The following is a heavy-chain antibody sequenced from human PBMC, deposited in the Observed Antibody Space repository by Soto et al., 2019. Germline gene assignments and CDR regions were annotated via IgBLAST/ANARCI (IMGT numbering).Heavy chain of an antibody. V-gene: IGHV3-7*01. CDR2: IKEDGSQK. D-gene: IGHD1-26*01. CDR1: GFSFSMYW. J-gene: IGHJ4*02. Sequence: EVQLVESGGGLVQPGGSLRLSCAASGFSFSMYWMSWVRQAPGKGLEWVANIKEDGSQKYYVDSVKGRFTISRDNAKSSLYLQMNSLRAEDTAVYYCARHQVGYRVTDYWGQGTLVTVSS. CDR3: ARHQVGYRVTDY.